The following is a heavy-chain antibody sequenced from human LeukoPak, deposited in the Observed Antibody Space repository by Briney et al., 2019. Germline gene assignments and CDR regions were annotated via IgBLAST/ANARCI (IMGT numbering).Heavy chain of an antibody. CDR3: ARDRKSMDPPGLYGMDV. J-gene: IGHJ6*02. V-gene: IGHV3-30*04. CDR1: GFTFSNYA. Sequence: PGGSLRLSCAASGFTFSNYAMNWVRQAPGTGLEWVAVISYDGTNKFYADSVKGRFTISRDNSKNTLYLQMNSLRAEDTAVYYCARDRKSMDPPGLYGMDVWGQGTTVTVSS. CDR2: ISYDGTNK. D-gene: IGHD2-2*03.